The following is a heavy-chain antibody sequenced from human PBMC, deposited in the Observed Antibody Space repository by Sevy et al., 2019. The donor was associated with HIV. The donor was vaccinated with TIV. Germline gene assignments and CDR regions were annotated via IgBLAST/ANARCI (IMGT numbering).Heavy chain of an antibody. CDR3: ARAFLQNIVVVPVLHYYGMDV. Sequence: ASVQVSCKASGGTFSSYAISWVRQAPGQGLEWMGGIIPIFGTANYAQKFQGRVTITADESTSTAYMELSSLRSEDTAVYYCARAFLQNIVVVPVLHYYGMDVWGQGTTVTVSS. J-gene: IGHJ6*02. V-gene: IGHV1-69*13. D-gene: IGHD2-2*01. CDR2: IIPIFGTA. CDR1: GGTFSSYA.